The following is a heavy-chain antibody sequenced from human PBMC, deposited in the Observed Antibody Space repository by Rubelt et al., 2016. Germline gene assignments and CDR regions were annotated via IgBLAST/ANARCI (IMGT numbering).Heavy chain of an antibody. Sequence: QVQLVESGGGVVQPGRSLRLSCAASGFTFSTYSMNWVRQAPGKGLEWIGEINHSGSANYNPSLKRRVTISVDTSKNQFSLKLSSVTAADTAVYYCARGRNPDYWGQGTLVTVSS. J-gene: IGHJ4*02. CDR3: ARGRNPDY. V-gene: IGHV4-34*01. CDR2: INHSGSA. D-gene: IGHD1-14*01. CDR1: GFTFSTYS.